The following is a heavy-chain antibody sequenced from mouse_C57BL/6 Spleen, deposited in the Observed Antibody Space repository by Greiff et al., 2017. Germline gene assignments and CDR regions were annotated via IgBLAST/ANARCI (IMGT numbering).Heavy chain of an antibody. CDR3: ARRDSGYRFAY. D-gene: IGHD3-2*02. V-gene: IGHV1-26*01. CDR1: GYTFTDYY. Sequence: VQLQQSGPELVKPGASVKISCKASGYTFTDYYMNWVKQSHGKSLEWIGDINPNNGGTSYNQKFKGKATLTVDKSSSTAYMELRSLTSEDSAVYYCARRDSGYRFAYWGQGTLVTVSA. CDR2: INPNNGGT. J-gene: IGHJ3*01.